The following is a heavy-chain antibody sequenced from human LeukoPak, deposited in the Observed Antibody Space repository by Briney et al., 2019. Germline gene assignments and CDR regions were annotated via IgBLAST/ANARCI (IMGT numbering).Heavy chain of an antibody. CDR3: SRTSLDATNHDAFDI. J-gene: IGHJ3*02. CDR1: GYTFTNYE. CDR2: MNPNNDNT. D-gene: IGHD1-1*01. Sequence: GSSVTVPCKTSGYTFTNYEINWVRPAAGQGGEWMGWMNPNNDNTAFAQKFQGRVTMTRGSSLGTAYLELSSLTREDTAVYYCSRTSLDATNHDAFDIWGQGTMVTVSS. V-gene: IGHV1-8*01.